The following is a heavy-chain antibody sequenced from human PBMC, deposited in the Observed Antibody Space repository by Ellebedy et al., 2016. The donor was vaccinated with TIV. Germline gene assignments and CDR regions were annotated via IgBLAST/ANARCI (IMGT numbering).Heavy chain of an antibody. CDR1: GFLFNQYG. Sequence: GESLKISXAASGFLFNQYGMHWVRQAPGKGLEWVAVIANDGRNKYYGDSVKGRFTISSDNSKNTLYLQMNSLKVEDTAVYYCANMAWGNEDYSVDSWGQGTLVTVSS. CDR3: ANMAWGNEDYSVDS. V-gene: IGHV3-30*18. D-gene: IGHD2-21*01. CDR2: IANDGRNK. J-gene: IGHJ5*01.